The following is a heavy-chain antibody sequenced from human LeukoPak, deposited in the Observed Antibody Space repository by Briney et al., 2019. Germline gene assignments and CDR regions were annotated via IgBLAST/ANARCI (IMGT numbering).Heavy chain of an antibody. CDR3: AKSYSTGWYSHAG. Sequence: PGGSLRLSCEAPGLTFSTYDINWVRQAPGKGLESVAAIKGSGSSTYYADSVRGRFTISRDNSKSTLYLQMNSLRADDTAFYYCAKSYSTGWYSHAGWGQGTLVTVSS. D-gene: IGHD6-19*01. V-gene: IGHV3-23*01. CDR1: GLTFSTYD. J-gene: IGHJ4*02. CDR2: IKGSGSST.